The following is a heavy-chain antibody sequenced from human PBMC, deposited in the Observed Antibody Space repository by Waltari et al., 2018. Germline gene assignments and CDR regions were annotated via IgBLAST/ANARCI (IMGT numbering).Heavy chain of an antibody. CDR3: ARDPVDYYGSGSPHMDV. CDR2: INPNSGGT. J-gene: IGHJ6*03. V-gene: IGHV1-2*06. Sequence: QVQLVQSGAEVKKPGASVKASCKASGYTFTGYYMPWVRQAPGQGLEWMGRINPNSGGTNYAQKFQGRVTMTRDTSISTAYMELSRLRSDDTAVYYCARDPVDYYGSGSPHMDVWGKGTTVTVSS. CDR1: GYTFTGYY. D-gene: IGHD3-10*01.